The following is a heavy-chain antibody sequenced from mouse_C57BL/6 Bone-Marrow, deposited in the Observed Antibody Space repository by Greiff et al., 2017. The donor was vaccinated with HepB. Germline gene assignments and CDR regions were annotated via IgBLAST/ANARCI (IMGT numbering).Heavy chain of an antibody. CDR3: ARRGDYDGLFAY. CDR2: IDPSDSYT. V-gene: IGHV1-59*01. D-gene: IGHD2-4*01. J-gene: IGHJ3*01. Sequence: VQLQQPGAELVRPGTSVKLSCKASGYTFTSYWMHWVKQRPGQGLEWIGVIDPSDSYTNYNQKFKGQATLTVDTSSSTAYMQLSSLTSEDSAVYYCARRGDYDGLFAYWGQGTLVTVSA. CDR1: GYTFTSYW.